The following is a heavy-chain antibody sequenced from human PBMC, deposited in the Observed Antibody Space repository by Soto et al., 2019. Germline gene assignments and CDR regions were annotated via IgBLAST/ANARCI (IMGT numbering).Heavy chain of an antibody. V-gene: IGHV4-39*01. CDR2: IYYSGST. D-gene: IGHD6-19*01. Sequence: SETRSLTCTVSGGSISSSSYYWGWIRQPPGKGLEWIGSIYYSGSTYYNPSLKSRVTISVDTSKNQFSLKLSSVTAADTAVYYCARLGGQWLYNYYYGMDVWGQRTTVTVSS. J-gene: IGHJ6*02. CDR1: GGSISSSSYY. CDR3: ARLGGQWLYNYYYGMDV.